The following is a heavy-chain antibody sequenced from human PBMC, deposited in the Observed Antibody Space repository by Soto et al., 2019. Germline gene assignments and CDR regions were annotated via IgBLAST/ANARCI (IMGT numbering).Heavy chain of an antibody. J-gene: IGHJ6*02. CDR3: ARVNIFRADTSPPYNYGMDV. Sequence: ASVKVSCKASGYPFSNFYIHWVRQAPGQGLEWMGRISGYNGDTKYSQKFQDRVTMTTDKSTNTAYMELRSLTSDDTAVYYCARVNIFRADTSPPYNYGMDVWGQGTTVTVSS. CDR1: GYPFSNFY. V-gene: IGHV1-18*04. CDR2: ISGYNGDT. D-gene: IGHD3-3*02.